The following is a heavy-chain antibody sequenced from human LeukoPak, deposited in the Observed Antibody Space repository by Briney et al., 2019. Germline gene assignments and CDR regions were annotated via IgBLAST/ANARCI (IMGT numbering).Heavy chain of an antibody. V-gene: IGHV3-23*01. CDR2: IHGGPGDNP. CDR1: GFTFGNYA. J-gene: IGHJ6*02. CDR3: ARVEQHIVVVTAIYYYYYGMDV. Sequence: GGSLRLSCAASGFTFGNYAMSWVRQTPGKGLEWVSSIHGGPGDNPYYAESVKGRFTISRDNPKNTLYLQMNNLRAEDTAVYYCARVEQHIVVVTAIYYYYYGMDVWGQGTTVTVSS. D-gene: IGHD2-21*02.